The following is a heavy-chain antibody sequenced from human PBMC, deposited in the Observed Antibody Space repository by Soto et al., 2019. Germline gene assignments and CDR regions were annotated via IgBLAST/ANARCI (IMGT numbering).Heavy chain of an antibody. J-gene: IGHJ1*01. CDR3: AHYCSSTSCYNIYFQH. D-gene: IGHD2-2*01. Sequence: GGSLRLSCAASGFTISSYAMSWVRQAPGKGLEWVSAISGSGGSTYYADSVKGRFTISRDNSKNTLYLQMNSLRAEDTAVYYCAHYCSSTSCYNIYFQHWGQGTLVTVSS. CDR2: ISGSGGST. V-gene: IGHV3-23*01. CDR1: GFTISSYA.